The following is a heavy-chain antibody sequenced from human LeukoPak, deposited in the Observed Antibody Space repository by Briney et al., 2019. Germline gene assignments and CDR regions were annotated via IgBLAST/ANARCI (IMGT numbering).Heavy chain of an antibody. D-gene: IGHD3-10*01. V-gene: IGHV3-23*01. Sequence: PGGALRLSRAASGFTLSSYALSRVRQAPREGREGVSAISGSGGSTYYADSVKGRFTISRDNSKNTLYLQMNSLRAEDTAVYYCAKNPHRGVIIDAYYFDYWGQGTLVTVSS. CDR2: ISGSGGST. CDR3: AKNPHRGVIIDAYYFDY. CDR1: GFTLSSYA. J-gene: IGHJ4*02.